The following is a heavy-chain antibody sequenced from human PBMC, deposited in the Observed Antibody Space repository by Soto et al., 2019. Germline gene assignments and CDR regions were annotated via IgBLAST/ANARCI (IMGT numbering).Heavy chain of an antibody. J-gene: IGHJ4*02. CDR1: GFSLSNARMG. V-gene: IGHV2-26*01. D-gene: IGHD1-26*01. CDR2: IFSNDEK. Sequence: QVTLKESGPVLVKPTETLTLTCTVSGFSLSNARMGVSWIRQPPGKALEWLAHIFSNDEKSYSTSLKSRLTISNDTSKIQVGLTMTNMDPVDTATYYCARHGRGVGARPLDYWGQGTLVTVSS. CDR3: ARHGRGVGARPLDY.